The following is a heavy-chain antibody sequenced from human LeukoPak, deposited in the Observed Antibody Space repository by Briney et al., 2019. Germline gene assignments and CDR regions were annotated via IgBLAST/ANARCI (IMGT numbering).Heavy chain of an antibody. V-gene: IGHV3-30-3*01. CDR3: ARETYYYESSGKPDY. D-gene: IGHD3-22*01. CDR2: ISYDGSNK. Sequence: PGRSLRLSCAASGFTFSSYAMHWVRQAPGKGLEWVAVISYDGSNKYYADSVKGRFTISRDNSKNTLYLQMNSLRAEDTALYYCARETYYYESSGKPDYWGQGTLVTVSS. CDR1: GFTFSSYA. J-gene: IGHJ4*02.